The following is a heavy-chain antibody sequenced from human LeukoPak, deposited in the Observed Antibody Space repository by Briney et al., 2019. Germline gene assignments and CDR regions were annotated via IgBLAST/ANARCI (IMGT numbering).Heavy chain of an antibody. J-gene: IGHJ4*02. Sequence: SETLSLTCAVYGESFSGYSWSWIRQPPGKGLEWIGEINHTGTTNYNPSLKSRVTISVDTSKKQFSLKLSSVTAADTAVYYCARAPSTIPSRPAERDYWDQGTLVTVSS. CDR1: GESFSGYS. V-gene: IGHV4-34*01. CDR2: INHTGTT. CDR3: ARAPSTIPSRPAERDY. D-gene: IGHD2-2*02.